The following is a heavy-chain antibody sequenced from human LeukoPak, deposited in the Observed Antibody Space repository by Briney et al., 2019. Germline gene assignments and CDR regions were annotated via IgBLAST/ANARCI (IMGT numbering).Heavy chain of an antibody. V-gene: IGHV2-70*11. CDR1: GFSLSTSGMC. J-gene: IGHJ4*02. D-gene: IGHD3-10*01. Sequence: SGPTLVNPTQTLTLTCTFSGFSLSTSGMCVSWIRQPPGKALEWLARIGWDDDKYYSTSLKTRLTISKDTSKNQVVLTMTNMDPVNTATYYRARTDYYGSGRGIDYWGQGTLVTVSS. CDR3: ARTDYYGSGRGIDY. CDR2: IGWDDDK.